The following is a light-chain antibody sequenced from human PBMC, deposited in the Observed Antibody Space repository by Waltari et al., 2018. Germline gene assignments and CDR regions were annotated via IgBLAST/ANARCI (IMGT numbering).Light chain of an antibody. CDR2: RVS. CDR1: QSLVHSDGNTN. J-gene: IGKJ2*01. V-gene: IGKV2-30*02. Sequence: DVVMTQSPLSLPVTLGQAASISCKSSQSLVHSDGNTNVNCFQQRPGQSPRRLIYRVSNRDSRVPDRFSGSGSGTDFTLKISRVEAEDVGVYYCMQGTHWPYTFGQGTKLDIK. CDR3: MQGTHWPYT.